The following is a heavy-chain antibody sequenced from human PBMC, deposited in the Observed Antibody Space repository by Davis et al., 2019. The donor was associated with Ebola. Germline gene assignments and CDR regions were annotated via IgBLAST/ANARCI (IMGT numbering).Heavy chain of an antibody. CDR2: IYYSGAT. CDR3: ARGYVVITAATSFLNWFDP. V-gene: IGHV4-59*08. D-gene: IGHD2-15*01. Sequence: SETLSLTCTVSNGSISGHSWSWIRRTPGKGLEWMGYIYYSGATNYIPSLKSRVTMSVDVPRKQVSLTLSSVTAADTAVYFCARGYVVITAATSFLNWFDPWGQGVLVTVSS. J-gene: IGHJ5*01. CDR1: NGSISGHS.